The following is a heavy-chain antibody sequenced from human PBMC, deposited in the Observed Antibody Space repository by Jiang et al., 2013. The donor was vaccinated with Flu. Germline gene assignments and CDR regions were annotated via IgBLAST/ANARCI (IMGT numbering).Heavy chain of an antibody. CDR1: GYTFPTLA. J-gene: IGHJ4*02. Sequence: SGAEVKKPGASVTVSCKASGYTFPTLALHWVRQAPGQRLGWMAWINAGNGNTKYSQKFQGRVTITRDISASTAYMDLSSLRSEDTAVYYCAREFRALDYWGQGTLVTVSS. V-gene: IGHV1-3*01. CDR2: INAGNGNT. CDR3: AREFRALDY.